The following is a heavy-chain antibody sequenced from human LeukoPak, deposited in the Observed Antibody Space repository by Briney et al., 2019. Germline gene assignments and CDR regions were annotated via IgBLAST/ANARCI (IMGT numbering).Heavy chain of an antibody. CDR1: GFTFSNYW. CDR2: IKTDGSTT. Sequence: PGGSLRLSCAVSGFTFSNYWMHWVRQAPGKGLVWVSRIKTDGSTTSYADSVKGRFTIPRDNAKNMAYLQMNSLRAEDTAVYYCVRGYNSGNDYWGQGTLVTVSS. CDR3: VRGYNSGNDY. D-gene: IGHD6-19*01. V-gene: IGHV3-74*01. J-gene: IGHJ4*02.